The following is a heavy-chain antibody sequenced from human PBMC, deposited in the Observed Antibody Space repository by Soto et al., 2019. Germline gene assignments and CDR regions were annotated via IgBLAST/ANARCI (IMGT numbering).Heavy chain of an antibody. Sequence: EVQLLESGGGLVQPGGSLRLSCAASGFTFSNYGMSWVRQAPGKGLEWVSSISGGNTFYAGSVKGRFTISGDNSKNTLYLQMNSLTAEDTAVYYCAKAPSSDCNSGACSLRSWGQGTLVTVSS. D-gene: IGHD2-21*01. CDR1: GFTFSNYG. V-gene: IGHV3-23*01. J-gene: IGHJ5*02. CDR3: AKAPSSDCNSGACSLRS. CDR2: SISGGNT.